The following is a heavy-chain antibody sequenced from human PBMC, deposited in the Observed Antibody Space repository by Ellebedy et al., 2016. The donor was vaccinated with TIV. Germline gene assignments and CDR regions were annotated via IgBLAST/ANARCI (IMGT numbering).Heavy chain of an antibody. J-gene: IGHJ4*02. CDR2: VSTNDGNT. V-gene: IGHV1-18*01. CDR3: AKGFQYGSGQWPLDH. CDR1: GYTLISYG. D-gene: IGHD6-19*01. Sequence: AASVKVSCKASGYTLISYGICWVRQAPGQGLEWMGWVSTNDGNTNYAQKFQGRVTMTINTSTSTGYMELSSLRSDDTAVYYCAKGFQYGSGQWPLDHWGQGTLVTVSS.